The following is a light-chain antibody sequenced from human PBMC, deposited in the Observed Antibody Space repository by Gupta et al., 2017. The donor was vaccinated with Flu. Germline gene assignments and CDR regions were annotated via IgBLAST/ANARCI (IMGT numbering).Light chain of an antibody. CDR3: QQYNNWWT. CDR1: QSVSSN. V-gene: IGKV3-15*01. CDR2: GAS. Sequence: EIVMTQSPANLSVSPGERATLSCRASQSVSSNLAWYQQKPGQAPRLLIHGASTRATGIPARFSGSGSGTEFTLTISSLQSEDFAVYYCQQYNNWWTFGQGTKVEIK. J-gene: IGKJ1*01.